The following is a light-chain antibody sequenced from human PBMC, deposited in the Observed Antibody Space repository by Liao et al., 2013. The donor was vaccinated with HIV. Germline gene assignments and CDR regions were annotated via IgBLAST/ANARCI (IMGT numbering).Light chain of an antibody. J-gene: IGLJ2*01. CDR3: QVWDSSSDHWV. CDR2: YDS. V-gene: IGLV3-21*04. Sequence: SYVLTQPPSVSVAPGHTARITCAGDNIGGESVHWYQQKSGQAPVLVIFYDSARPSGIPERFSGTNSADTATLTIRRVEAGDEADYYCQVWDSSSDHWVFGGRDQADRP. CDR1: NIGGES.